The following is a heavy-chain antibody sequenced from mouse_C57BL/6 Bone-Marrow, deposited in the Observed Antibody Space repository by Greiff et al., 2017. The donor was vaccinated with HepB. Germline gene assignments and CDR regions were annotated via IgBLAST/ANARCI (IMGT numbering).Heavy chain of an antibody. CDR2: ISDGGSYT. J-gene: IGHJ4*01. CDR3: ARGLTTPGY. V-gene: IGHV5-4*03. CDR1: GFTFSSYA. Sequence: EVNLVESGGGLVKPGGSLKLSCAASGFTFSSYAMSWVRQTPEKRLEWVATISDGGSYTYYPDNVKGRFTISRDNAKNNLYLQMSHLKSEDTAMYYCARGLTTPGYWGQGTSVTVSS. D-gene: IGHD1-1*01.